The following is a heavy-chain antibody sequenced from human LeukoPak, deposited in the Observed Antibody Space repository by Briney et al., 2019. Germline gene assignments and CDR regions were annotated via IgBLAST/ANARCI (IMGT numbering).Heavy chain of an antibody. Sequence: SETLSLTCTVSGGSISSGDYYWSWIRQPPGKGLEWIGYIYYSGSTYYNPSLKSRVTISVDTSKNQFSLKLSSVTAADTAVYYCARVISPYYYGSGSYYAPDYWGQGTLVTVSS. CDR2: IYYSGST. CDR1: GGSISSGDYY. J-gene: IGHJ4*02. V-gene: IGHV4-30-4*01. D-gene: IGHD3-10*01. CDR3: ARVISPYYYGSGSYYAPDY.